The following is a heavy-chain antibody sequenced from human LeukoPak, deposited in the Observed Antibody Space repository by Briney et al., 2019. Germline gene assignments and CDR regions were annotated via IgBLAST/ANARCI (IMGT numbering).Heavy chain of an antibody. V-gene: IGHV3-30*02. J-gene: IGHJ4*02. Sequence: PGGSLRLSCTASGFTFSNYGMHWVRQAPGKGLEWVAFIRYGGRNTYYADSVKGRFTISRDISKNTLYLQMNSLRAEDTAVYYCAKDWSLNRRVVTALDNWGQGTLVTVSS. D-gene: IGHD2-21*02. CDR2: IRYGGRNT. CDR3: AKDWSLNRRVVTALDN. CDR1: GFTFSNYG.